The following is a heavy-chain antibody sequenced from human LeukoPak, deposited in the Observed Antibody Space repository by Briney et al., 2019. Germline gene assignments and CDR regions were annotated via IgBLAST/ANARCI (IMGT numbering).Heavy chain of an antibody. V-gene: IGHV3-23*01. CDR1: GFTFSSYA. D-gene: IGHD5-12*01. J-gene: IGHJ4*02. CDR3: PKNGWLRSSGLWGDY. Sequence: GGSLRLSCAASGFTFSSYAMTWFRQAPGKGLEWVSSFSGGDGSPYHADSVKGRFTISRDNSKSTLYLQMNSLRAEDTAIYYCPKNGWLRSSGLWGDYWGQGALVTVSS. CDR2: FSGGDGSP.